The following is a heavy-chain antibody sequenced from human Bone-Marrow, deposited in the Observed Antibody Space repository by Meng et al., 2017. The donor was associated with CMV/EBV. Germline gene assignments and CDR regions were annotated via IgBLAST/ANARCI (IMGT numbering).Heavy chain of an antibody. J-gene: IGHJ2*01. V-gene: IGHV3-11*01. CDR1: GFTFSDYY. Sequence: SCAAFGFTFSDYYMSWIRQAPGKGLEWVSYISSSGSSTYYADSVKGRFTISRDNSKNTLYLQMNSLRAEDTAVYYCARNWGSNWYFDLWGRGTLVTVSS. CDR2: ISSSGSST. D-gene: IGHD7-27*01. CDR3: ARNWGSNWYFDL.